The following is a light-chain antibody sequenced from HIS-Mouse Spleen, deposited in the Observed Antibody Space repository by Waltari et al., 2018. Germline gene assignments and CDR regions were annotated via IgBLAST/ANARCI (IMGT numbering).Light chain of an antibody. V-gene: IGKV3-15*01. J-gene: IGKJ1*01. CDR3: QQYNNWPPT. CDR1: QSVGSN. CDR2: GAS. Sequence: EIVMTQSPATLSVSPGERATLSCRASQSVGSNLAWYQQKPGQAPRLLIYGASTRATGIPARCSGSGSGTEFTLTISSLQSEDFAVYYCQQYNNWPPTFGQGTKVEIK.